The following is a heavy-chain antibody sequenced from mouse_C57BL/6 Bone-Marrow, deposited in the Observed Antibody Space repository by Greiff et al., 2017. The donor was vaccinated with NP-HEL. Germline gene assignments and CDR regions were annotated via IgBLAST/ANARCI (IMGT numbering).Heavy chain of an antibody. J-gene: IGHJ2*01. V-gene: IGHV1-82*01. CDR1: GYAFSSSW. CDR2: IYPGDGDT. CDR3: ARGDYYDY. Sequence: QVQLKESGPELVKPGASVKISCKASGYAFSSSWMNWVKQRPGKGLEWIGRIYPGDGDTNYNGKFKGKATLTADKSSSTAYMQLSSLTSEDSAVYFCARGDYYDYWGQGTTLTVSS.